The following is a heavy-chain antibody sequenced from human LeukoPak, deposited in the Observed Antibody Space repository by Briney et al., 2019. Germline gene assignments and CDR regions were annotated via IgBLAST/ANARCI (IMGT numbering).Heavy chain of an antibody. V-gene: IGHV1-69*06. J-gene: IGHJ4*02. D-gene: IGHD6-19*01. CDR2: IIPIFGTA. Sequence: GASVKVSCKASGGTFSSYAISWVRQAPGQGLEWMGVIIPIFGTANYAQKFQGRVTITADKSTSTAYMELSSLGSEDTAVYYCARDSVGQWLVPGLFDYWGQGTLVTVSS. CDR1: GGTFSSYA. CDR3: ARDSVGQWLVPGLFDY.